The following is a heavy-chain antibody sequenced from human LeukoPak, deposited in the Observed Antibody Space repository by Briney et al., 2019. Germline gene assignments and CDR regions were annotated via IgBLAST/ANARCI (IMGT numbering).Heavy chain of an antibody. D-gene: IGHD3-10*01. Sequence: PSETLSLTCAVYGGSFSGYYWSWIRQPPGKGLEWIGEINHSGSTNYNPPLKSRVTISVDTSKNQFSLKLSSVTAADTAVYYCARGRTRGASDFNCWGQGTLVTVSS. J-gene: IGHJ4*02. CDR1: GGSFSGYY. CDR3: ARGRTRGASDFNC. V-gene: IGHV4-34*01. CDR2: INHSGST.